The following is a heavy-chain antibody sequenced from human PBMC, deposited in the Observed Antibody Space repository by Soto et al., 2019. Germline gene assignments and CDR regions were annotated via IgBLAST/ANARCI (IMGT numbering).Heavy chain of an antibody. J-gene: IGHJ4*02. CDR3: ARGDYYDSSGPASY. D-gene: IGHD3-22*01. CDR1: GFTFSSYA. CDR2: ISYDGSNK. V-gene: IGHV3-30-3*01. Sequence: GGSLRLSCAASGFTFSSYAMHWVRQAPGKGLEWVAVISYDGSNKYYADSVKGRFTISRDNSKNTLYLQMNSLRAEDTAVYYCARGDYYDSSGPASYWGQGTLVTVSS.